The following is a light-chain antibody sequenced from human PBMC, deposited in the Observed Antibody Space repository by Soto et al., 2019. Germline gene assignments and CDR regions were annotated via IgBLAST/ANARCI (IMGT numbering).Light chain of an antibody. CDR3: ISYTVSRSYV. Sequence: QSVLTQPASVSGSPGQSITISCSGSSSDIGAYNHVAWFQQFPGKTPKLVIYSVSDRPSGVSYRFSGSKSCNTASLTISGLQADDEADYYCISYTVSRSYVFGTGTKVTVL. CDR1: SSDIGAYNH. CDR2: SVS. V-gene: IGLV2-14*01. J-gene: IGLJ1*01.